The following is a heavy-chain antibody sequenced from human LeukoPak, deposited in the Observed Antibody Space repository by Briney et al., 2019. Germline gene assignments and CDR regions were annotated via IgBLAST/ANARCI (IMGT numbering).Heavy chain of an antibody. J-gene: IGHJ4*02. Sequence: GGSLRLSCAASGFTLRHFAMNWVRQAPGKGLEWVSAISGSGGSTYYADSVKGRFTISRDNAKNILHLQMNSLRAEDTAVYYCGRVRGGNWGQGTLVTVSS. D-gene: IGHD3-16*01. CDR2: ISGSGGST. CDR1: GFTLRHFA. V-gene: IGHV3-23*01. CDR3: GRVRGGN.